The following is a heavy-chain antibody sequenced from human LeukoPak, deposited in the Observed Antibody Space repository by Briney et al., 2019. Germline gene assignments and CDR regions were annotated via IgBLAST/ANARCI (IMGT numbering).Heavy chain of an antibody. CDR1: GFTFSSYW. V-gene: IGHV3-74*01. CDR2: INSDGSST. J-gene: IGHJ6*02. D-gene: IGHD2-2*01. Sequence: GGSLRLSCAASGFTFSSYWMHWVRQAPGKGLVWVSRINSDGSSTSYADSVKGRFAISRDNAKNTLYLQMNSLRAEDTAVYYCARDSSLLGYGMDVWGQGTTVTVSS. CDR3: ARDSSLLGYGMDV.